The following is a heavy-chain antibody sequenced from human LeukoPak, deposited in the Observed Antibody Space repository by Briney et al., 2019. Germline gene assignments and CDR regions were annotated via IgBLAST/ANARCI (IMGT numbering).Heavy chain of an antibody. CDR2: INHSGST. Sequence: PSETLSLTCAVYGGSFSGYYWSWIRQPPGKGLEWIGEINHSGSTNYNPSLKSRATISVDTSKNQFSLKLSSVTAADTAVYYCARGSITMVRGVFANWFDPWGQGTLVTVSS. J-gene: IGHJ5*02. CDR1: GGSFSGYY. V-gene: IGHV4-34*01. CDR3: ARGSITMVRGVFANWFDP. D-gene: IGHD3-10*01.